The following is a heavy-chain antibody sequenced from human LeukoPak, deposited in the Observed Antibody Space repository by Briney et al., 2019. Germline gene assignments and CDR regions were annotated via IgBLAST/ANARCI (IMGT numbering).Heavy chain of an antibody. Sequence: GGSLRLSCTASGFTFGDYAMSWVRQAPGKGLEWVGFIRSKAYGGTTEYAASVEGRFTISRDDSKSIAYLQMNSLKTEDTAVYYCTSGGRSLEWLPETIDYWGQGTLVTVSS. D-gene: IGHD3-3*01. J-gene: IGHJ4*02. CDR1: GFTFGDYA. CDR2: IRSKAYGGTT. V-gene: IGHV3-49*04. CDR3: TSGGRSLEWLPETIDY.